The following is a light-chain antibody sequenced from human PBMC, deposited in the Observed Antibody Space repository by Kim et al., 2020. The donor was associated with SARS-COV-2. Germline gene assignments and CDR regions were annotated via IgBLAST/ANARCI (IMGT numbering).Light chain of an antibody. CDR1: EDIGNQ. V-gene: IGKV1-33*01. Sequence: AAVGDRITSTCQASEDIGNQLNLFQQKAGKAPKLLIYDVSTLERGVPTRCSGGISGTDDTFTSSSLQPEDIATYFCQQYEDLPYTFGRGTKLEI. J-gene: IGKJ2*01. CDR3: QQYEDLPYT. CDR2: DVS.